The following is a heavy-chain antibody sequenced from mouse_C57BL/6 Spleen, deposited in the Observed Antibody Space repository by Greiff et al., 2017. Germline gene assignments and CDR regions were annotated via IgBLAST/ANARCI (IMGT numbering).Heavy chain of an antibody. Sequence: VQLQQSGAELVRPGASVTLSCKASGYTFTDYEMHWVKQTPVHGLAWIGAIDPETGGTASNQKVTGKAILTADKSSSTAYMELRSLTSEDSAVYYCTRSGNWSWCAYWGQGILVTVSA. V-gene: IGHV1-15*01. D-gene: IGHD2-1*01. CDR2: IDPETGGT. CDR1: GYTFTDYE. J-gene: IGHJ3*01. CDR3: TRSGNWSWCAY.